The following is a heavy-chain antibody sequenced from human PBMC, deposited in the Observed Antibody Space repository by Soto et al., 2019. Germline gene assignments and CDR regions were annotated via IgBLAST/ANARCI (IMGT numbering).Heavy chain of an antibody. J-gene: IGHJ6*02. CDR1: GGTFNSYG. CDR2: IIPIFGTA. V-gene: IGHV1-69*12. CDR3: ARPRDTYYYHGMDV. Sequence: QVQLVQSGAEVKKPGSSVKVSCKASGGTFNSYGISWVRQASGHGLEWMGGIIPIFGTANYAQKFQGRVTITADESTSTAYMELSSLRSEDTAVYYCARPRDTYYYHGMDVWGQGTTVTVSS. D-gene: IGHD5-18*01.